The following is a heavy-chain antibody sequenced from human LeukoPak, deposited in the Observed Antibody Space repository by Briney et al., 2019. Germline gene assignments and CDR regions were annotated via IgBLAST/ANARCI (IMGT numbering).Heavy chain of an antibody. D-gene: IGHD6-19*01. CDR2: ISGSGGST. V-gene: IGHV3-23*01. J-gene: IGHJ6*02. CDR1: GFTFSSYA. Sequence: PGGSLRLSCAASGFTFSSYAMSWVRQAPGKGLEWVSAISGSGGSTYYADSVKGRFTISRDNSKNTLYLQMNSLRAEDTAVYYCATLPSVAGTGNYYYYGMDVWGQGTTVTVSS. CDR3: ATLPSVAGTGNYYYYGMDV.